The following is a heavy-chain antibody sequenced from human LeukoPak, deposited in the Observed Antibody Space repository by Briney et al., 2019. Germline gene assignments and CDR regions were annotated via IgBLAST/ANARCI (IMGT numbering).Heavy chain of an antibody. Sequence: ETLSLTCTVSGGSISSSRYYWGWVRQSPGKGLEWISLIYSGGTTYYADSVMGGFTISRDNSKTTLFLQMNSLKAEDTAVYYCATGGRSGVALEQWGQGTLVTVSS. J-gene: IGHJ4*02. CDR1: GGSISSSRYY. CDR3: ATGGRSGVALEQ. D-gene: IGHD1/OR15-1a*01. V-gene: IGHV3-53*01. CDR2: IYSGGTT.